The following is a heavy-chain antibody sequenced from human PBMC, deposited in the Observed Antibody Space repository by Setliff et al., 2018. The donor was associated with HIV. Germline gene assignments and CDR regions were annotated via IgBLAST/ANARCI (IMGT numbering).Heavy chain of an antibody. CDR2: INTRKGDA. CDR3: ARDRVFGVTFPAYCFDT. CDR1: GYSFTGHS. Sequence: GASVKVSCKASGYSFTGHSVHWLRQAPGLGPEWLAVINTRKGDAIVARNFQGRVTLARDTSTNTVYMELISLTSEDTAVYYCARDRVFGVTFPAYCFDTWGQGTRVTVSS. D-gene: IGHD3-3*01. J-gene: IGHJ4*02. V-gene: IGHV1-46*01.